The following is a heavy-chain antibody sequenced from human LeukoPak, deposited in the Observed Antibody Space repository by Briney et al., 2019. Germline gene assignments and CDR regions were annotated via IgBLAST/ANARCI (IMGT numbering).Heavy chain of an antibody. CDR2: LSGSGGST. J-gene: IGHJ4*02. V-gene: IGHV3-23*01. D-gene: IGHD5-12*01. CDR1: GFTFSDYA. Sequence: GGSLRLSCAASGFTFSDYAMNWVRQAPGKGLEWVSALSGSGGSTYYADSVQGRFTISRKNYENTLYLQMSRLRAEDTAVYYCAKGDMPIVARALDYWGQGTLVTVSS. CDR3: AKGDMPIVARALDY.